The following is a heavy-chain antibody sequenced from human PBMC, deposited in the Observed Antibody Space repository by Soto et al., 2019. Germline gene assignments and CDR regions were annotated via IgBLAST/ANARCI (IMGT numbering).Heavy chain of an antibody. CDR2: ISYDGSNK. Sequence: QVQLVESGGGVVQPGRSLRLSCAASGFTFSSYGMHWVRQAPGKGLEWVAVISYDGSNKYYADSVKGRFTISKDNSKNTLYLQMNSLRAEDTAVYYCEKVLGYGDYESDYWGQGTLVTVSS. D-gene: IGHD4-17*01. V-gene: IGHV3-30*18. J-gene: IGHJ4*02. CDR3: EKVLGYGDYESDY. CDR1: GFTFSSYG.